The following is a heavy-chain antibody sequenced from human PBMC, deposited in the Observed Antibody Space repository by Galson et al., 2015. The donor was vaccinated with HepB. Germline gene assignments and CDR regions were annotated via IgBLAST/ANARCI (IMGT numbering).Heavy chain of an antibody. V-gene: IGHV1-18*01. CDR3: AREGMGRYFDWLSPRYYFDY. CDR2: ISAYNGNT. D-gene: IGHD3-9*01. Sequence: SVKVSCKASGYTFTSYGISWVRQAPGQGLEWMGWISAYNGNTNYAQKLQGRVTMTTDTSTSTAYMELRSLRSDDTAVYYCAREGMGRYFDWLSPRYYFDYWGQGTLVTVSS. J-gene: IGHJ4*02. CDR1: GYTFTSYG.